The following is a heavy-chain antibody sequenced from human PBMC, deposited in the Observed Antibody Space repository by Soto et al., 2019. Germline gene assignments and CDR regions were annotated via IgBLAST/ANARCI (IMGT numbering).Heavy chain of an antibody. CDR2: ISGSGGST. CDR3: AKSTWIQLSAPPDY. V-gene: IGHV3-23*01. CDR1: GFTFSSYA. J-gene: IGHJ4*02. Sequence: PGGSLRLSCAASGFTFSSYAMSWVRQAPGKGLEWVSAISGSGGSTYYADSVKGRFTISRDNSKNTLYLQMNSLRAEDTAVYYCAKSTWIQLSAPPDYWGQGTLVTVSS. D-gene: IGHD5-18*01.